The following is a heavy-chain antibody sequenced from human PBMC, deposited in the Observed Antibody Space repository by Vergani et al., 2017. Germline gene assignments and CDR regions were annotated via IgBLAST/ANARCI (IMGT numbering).Heavy chain of an antibody. CDR3: ARGYGSGSYYVYYYCMDV. J-gene: IGHJ6*02. CDR1: GRSLSGYY. Sequence: QVQLQQWGPGLVKPSGTLSLTCAVYGRSLSGYYWSWIRQPPRKGLEWIGEINHSGRTNYNPSLKSRVTISVDTSKNQFSLQLSSVTAADKAVYSCARGYGSGSYYVYYYCMDVWGQGTTVTVSS. CDR2: INHSGRT. V-gene: IGHV4-34*02. D-gene: IGHD3-10*01.